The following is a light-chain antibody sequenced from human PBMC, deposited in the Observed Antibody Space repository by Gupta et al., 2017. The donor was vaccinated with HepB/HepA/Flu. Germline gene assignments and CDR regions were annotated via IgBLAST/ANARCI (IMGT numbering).Light chain of an antibody. J-gene: IGLJ3*02. V-gene: IGLV8-61*01. CDR2: STN. Sequence: QTVVTQEPSFSVSPGGTVTLTCGLSSGSVSTSYYPSWYQQTPGQAPRTLTYSTNSRSSGVPDRFAGSILGNKAALTITGAQADDESYYYCLLYLGSGMVVFGGGTKLTVL. CDR3: LLYLGSGMVV. CDR1: SGSVSTSYY.